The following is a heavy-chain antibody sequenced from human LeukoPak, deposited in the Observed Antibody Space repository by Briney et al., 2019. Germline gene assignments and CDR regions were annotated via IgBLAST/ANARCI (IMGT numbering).Heavy chain of an antibody. CDR2: INHSGST. CDR3: ARSGVDYNWFDP. J-gene: IGHJ5*02. Sequence: SETLSLTCTVSGGSISSSSYYWGWIRQPPGKGLEWIGEINHSGSTNYNPSLKSRVTISVDTSKNQFSLKLSSVTAADTAVYYCARSGVDYNWFDPWGQGTLVTVSS. D-gene: IGHD3-10*01. V-gene: IGHV4-39*07. CDR1: GGSISSSSYY.